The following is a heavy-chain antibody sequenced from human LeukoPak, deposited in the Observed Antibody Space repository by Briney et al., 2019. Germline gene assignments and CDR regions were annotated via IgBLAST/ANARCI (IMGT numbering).Heavy chain of an antibody. J-gene: IGHJ4*02. CDR1: GFTFSSYS. D-gene: IGHD3-3*01. CDR3: ARAPYYDFWSGGFFDY. Sequence: GGSLRLSCAASGFTFSSYSMNWVRQAPGKWLEWVSSISSSSSYIYYADSVKGRFTISRDNAKNSLYLQMNSLRAEDTAVYYCARAPYYDFWSGGFFDYWGQGTLVTVSS. V-gene: IGHV3-21*01. CDR2: ISSSSSYI.